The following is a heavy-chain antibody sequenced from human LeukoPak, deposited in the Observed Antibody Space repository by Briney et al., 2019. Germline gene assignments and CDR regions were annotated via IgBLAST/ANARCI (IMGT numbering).Heavy chain of an antibody. CDR3: AKDARTWIQLWLHYYSHGMDV. D-gene: IGHD5-18*01. J-gene: IGHJ6*02. V-gene: IGHV3-30*18. CDR2: ISYDGSNK. Sequence: PERSLRLSCAASGFTFSSYGMHWVRQAPGKGLEWVAVISYDGSNKYYADCVKGRFTISRDNSKNTLYLQMNSLRAEDTAVYYCAKDARTWIQLWLHYYSHGMDVWGQGTTVTVSS. CDR1: GFTFSSYG.